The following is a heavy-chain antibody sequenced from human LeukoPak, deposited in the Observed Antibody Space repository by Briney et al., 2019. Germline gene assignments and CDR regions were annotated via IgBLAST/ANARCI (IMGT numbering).Heavy chain of an antibody. CDR2: IFYSGST. J-gene: IGHJ6*03. Sequence: SQTLSLTCAVSGGSISSGGYSWSWIRQPPGKGLEWIGYIFYSGSTYYNPSLKSRVTITVDRSKNHFSLRLSSVTAADTAMYYCASGYSYYYYMDVWGKGTTVTVSS. V-gene: IGHV4-30-4*07. CDR3: ASGYSYYYYMDV. CDR1: GGSISSGGYS.